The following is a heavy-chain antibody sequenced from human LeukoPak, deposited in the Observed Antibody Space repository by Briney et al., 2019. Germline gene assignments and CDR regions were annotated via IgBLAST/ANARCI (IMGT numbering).Heavy chain of an antibody. J-gene: IGHJ4*02. V-gene: IGHV1-46*01. CDR3: AKLATSDTGETY. CDR1: GYTFTSNY. D-gene: IGHD3-16*01. Sequence: GASVKVSCKASGYTFTSNYIHWVRQAPGQGLEWMGMIYPRDGSTSYAQNFQGRVTMTRDTSTSTVYMELRSLRSEDTAIYYCAKLATSDTGETYWGQGTLVTVSS. CDR2: IYPRDGST.